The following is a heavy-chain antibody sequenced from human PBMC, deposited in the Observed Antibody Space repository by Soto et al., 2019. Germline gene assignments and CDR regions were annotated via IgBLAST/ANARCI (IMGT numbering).Heavy chain of an antibody. V-gene: IGHV3-23*01. Sequence: GGSLRLSCAASGSTFSRYAMTWVRQAPGKGLEWVSGISGSGGSTSYAESVKGRFTISRDNSKNTLYLQMNSLRAEDAALYSCAKDTKNWRAPSDYWGQGTLVTVSS. CDR3: AKDTKNWRAPSDY. CDR1: GSTFSRYA. D-gene: IGHD1-1*01. CDR2: ISGSGGST. J-gene: IGHJ4*02.